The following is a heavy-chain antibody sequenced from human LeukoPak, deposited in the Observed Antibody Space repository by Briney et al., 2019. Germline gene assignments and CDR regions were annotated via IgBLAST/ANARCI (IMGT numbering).Heavy chain of an antibody. J-gene: IGHJ6*02. Sequence: SETLSLTCAVYGGSFSGYYWSWIRQPPGKGLEWIGEINHSGSTNYNPSLKSRVTISVDTSKNQFSLKLSSVTAADTAVYYCARSEGYCSSTSCPPRYYYGMDVWGQGTTVTVSS. CDR2: INHSGST. CDR3: ARSEGYCSSTSCPPRYYYGMDV. CDR1: GGSFSGYY. D-gene: IGHD2-2*01. V-gene: IGHV4-34*01.